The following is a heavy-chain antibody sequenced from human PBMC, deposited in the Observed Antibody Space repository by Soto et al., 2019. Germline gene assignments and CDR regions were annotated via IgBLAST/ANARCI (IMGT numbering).Heavy chain of an antibody. J-gene: IGHJ2*01. CDR3: ARVIVVWYVDG. Sequence: EVQLVESGGGLVQPGGSLRLSCAASGFTFSSYWMSWVRQAPGKGLEWVANIKQDGSEKYYVDSVKGRFTISRDNAKNSLYLQINSLRADDTAVYYCARVIVVWYVDGWGRGTLVTVSS. CDR1: GFTFSSYW. CDR2: IKQDGSEK. V-gene: IGHV3-7*01. D-gene: IGHD3-22*01.